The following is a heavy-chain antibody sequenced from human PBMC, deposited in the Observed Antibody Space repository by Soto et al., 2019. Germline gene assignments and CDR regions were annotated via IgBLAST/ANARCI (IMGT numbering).Heavy chain of an antibody. D-gene: IGHD4-17*01. CDR3: AKDQLFGRYGDYGDYVGNYYYYMDV. CDR2: ISGSGGST. Sequence: GGSLRLSCAASGFTFSSYAMSWVRQAPGKGLEWVSAISGSGGSTYYADSVKGRFTISRDNSKNTLYLQMNSLRAEDTAVYYCAKDQLFGRYGDYGDYVGNYYYYMDVWGKGTTVTVSS. CDR1: GFTFSSYA. V-gene: IGHV3-23*01. J-gene: IGHJ6*03.